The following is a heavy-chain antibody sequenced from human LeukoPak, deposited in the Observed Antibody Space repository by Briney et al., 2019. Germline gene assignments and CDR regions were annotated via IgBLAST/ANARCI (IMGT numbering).Heavy chain of an antibody. V-gene: IGHV1-18*04. J-gene: IGHJ4*02. D-gene: IGHD6-19*01. Sequence: GASVKVSCKASGYTFTGYYMHWVRQAPGQGLEWMGWISAYNGNTNYAQKLQGRVTMTTDTSTSTAYMELRSLRSDDTAVYYCARESASGWYPQHFDYWGQGTLVTVSS. CDR2: ISAYNGNT. CDR3: ARESASGWYPQHFDY. CDR1: GYTFTGYY.